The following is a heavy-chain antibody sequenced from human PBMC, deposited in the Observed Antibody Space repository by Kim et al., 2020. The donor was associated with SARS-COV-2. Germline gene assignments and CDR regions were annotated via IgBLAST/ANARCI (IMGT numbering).Heavy chain of an antibody. CDR3: ALCGPGRIGNYMDV. CDR1: GFTLSSYW. Sequence: GGSLRLSCAASGFTLSSYWVHWVRQAPGKGLLWVSRINSDGSSTSYADSVKGRSTISRDNAKNTLYLQMNSLRAEDTALYYCALCGPGRIGNYMDVWGEGTTVTVSS. J-gene: IGHJ6*03. V-gene: IGHV3-74*01. CDR2: INSDGSST. D-gene: IGHD3-10*01.